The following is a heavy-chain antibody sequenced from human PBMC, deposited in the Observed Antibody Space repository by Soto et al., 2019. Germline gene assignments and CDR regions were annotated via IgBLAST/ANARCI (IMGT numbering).Heavy chain of an antibody. Sequence: PGGSLRLSCAASGFTFSSHGMHWVRQAPGKGLEWVAVISYDGSNKYYADSVKGRFTISRDNSKNTLYLQMNSLRAEDTAVYYCAQRAAAGYVPDNWGQGTLVTVSS. J-gene: IGHJ4*02. CDR3: AQRAAAGYVPDN. CDR1: GFTFSSHG. V-gene: IGHV3-30*18. D-gene: IGHD6-13*01. CDR2: ISYDGSNK.